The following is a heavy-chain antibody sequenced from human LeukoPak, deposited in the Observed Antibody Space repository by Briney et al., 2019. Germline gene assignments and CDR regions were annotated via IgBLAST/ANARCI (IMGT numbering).Heavy chain of an antibody. CDR3: ARVGIYYDTSGYSWPHWFDP. CDR1: GDSISSSNYF. Sequence: SETLSLTCSVFGDSISSSNYFWGWIRQPPGKGLQWIGSLYYSGRSYYNLSLKSRVTISVDTSKNQFSLKLSSVTAADTALYYCARVGIYYDTSGYSWPHWFDPWGQGTLVTVSS. J-gene: IGHJ5*02. V-gene: IGHV4-39*07. D-gene: IGHD3-22*01. CDR2: LYYSGRS.